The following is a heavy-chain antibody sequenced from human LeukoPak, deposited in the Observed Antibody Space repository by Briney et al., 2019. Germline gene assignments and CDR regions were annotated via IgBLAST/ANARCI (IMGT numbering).Heavy chain of an antibody. V-gene: IGHV4-34*08. CDR2: INHSGST. D-gene: IGHD4-23*01. CDR3: SGGNGSGYYYGMDV. J-gene: IGHJ6*02. Sequence: GSLRLSCAASGFTFSNAWMSWIRQPPGKGLEWIGEINHSGSTNYNPSLKSRVTISVDTSKNQFSLKLSSVTAADTAVYYCSGGNGSGYYYGMDVWGQGTTVTVSS. CDR1: GFTFSNAW.